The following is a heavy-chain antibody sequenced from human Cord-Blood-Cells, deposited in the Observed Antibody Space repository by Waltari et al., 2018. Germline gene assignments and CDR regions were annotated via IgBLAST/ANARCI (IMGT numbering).Heavy chain of an antibody. J-gene: IGHJ6*03. V-gene: IGHV3-48*03. Sequence: EVQLVESGGGLVQPGGSLRLSCAASGFTFSSYDMTWFRQAPGKGLEWVSYISSSGSTIYYADSVKGRFTISRDNAKNSLYLQMNSLRAEDTAVYYCARDSYYYYMDVWGKGTTVTVSS. CDR2: ISSSGSTI. CDR3: ARDSYYYYMDV. CDR1: GFTFSSYD.